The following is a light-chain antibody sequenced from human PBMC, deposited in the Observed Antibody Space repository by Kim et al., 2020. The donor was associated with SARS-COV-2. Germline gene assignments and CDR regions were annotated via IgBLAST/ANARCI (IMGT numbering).Light chain of an antibody. J-gene: IGKJ4*01. V-gene: IGKV3-15*01. CDR1: QSVSRN. Sequence: GSQGERAPRPGRARQSVSRNLAWDQQKTGKAPRRLRYEASTRATGIPDRCSGSVSGREFTLTTSSLQSEDFAHYNSEKYNECPLTFGGGTKVDIK. CDR3: EKYNECPLT. CDR2: EAS.